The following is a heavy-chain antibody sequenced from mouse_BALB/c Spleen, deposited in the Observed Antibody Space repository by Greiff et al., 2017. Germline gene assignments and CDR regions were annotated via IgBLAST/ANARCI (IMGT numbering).Heavy chain of an antibody. D-gene: IGHD2-3*01. J-gene: IGHJ4*01. Sequence: VQLQQSGPQLVRPGASVKISCKASGYSFTSYWMHWVKQRPGQGLEWIGMIDPSDSETRLNQKFKDKATLTVDKSSSTAYMQLSSPTSEDSAVYYCARDGHYAMDYWGQGTSVTVSS. CDR3: ARDGHYAMDY. CDR2: IDPSDSET. V-gene: IGHV1S126*01. CDR1: GYSFTSYW.